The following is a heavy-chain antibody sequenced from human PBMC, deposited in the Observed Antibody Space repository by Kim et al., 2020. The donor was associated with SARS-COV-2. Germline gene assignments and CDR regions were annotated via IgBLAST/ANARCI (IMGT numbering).Heavy chain of an antibody. CDR3: VRGQQWLIKN. J-gene: IGHJ4*02. CDR2: ISRDGGEI. D-gene: IGHD6-19*01. V-gene: IGHV3-43*02. Sequence: GSLRLSCAASGFTFDDYAIQWVRQVPGKGLEWVSLISRDGGEIKYADSVKGRFTISRDNSKKSVYLQMNSLRSEDTALYYCVRGQQWLIKNWGQGTQVTVS. CDR1: GFTFDDYA.